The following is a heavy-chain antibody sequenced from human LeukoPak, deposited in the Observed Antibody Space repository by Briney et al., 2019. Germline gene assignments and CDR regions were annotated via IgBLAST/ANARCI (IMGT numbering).Heavy chain of an antibody. J-gene: IGHJ5*02. CDR2: IYYSGST. CDR1: GGSSSSSRYY. V-gene: IGHV4-39*01. D-gene: IGHD2-2*01. Sequence: PSETLSLTCTVSGGSSSSSRYYWGWIRQPPGKGLEWIGSIYYSGSTYYNPSLKSRVTISVDTSKNQFSLKLSSVTTADTAVYYCARHPYQLLWLSWFDPWGQGTLVTVSS. CDR3: ARHPYQLLWLSWFDP.